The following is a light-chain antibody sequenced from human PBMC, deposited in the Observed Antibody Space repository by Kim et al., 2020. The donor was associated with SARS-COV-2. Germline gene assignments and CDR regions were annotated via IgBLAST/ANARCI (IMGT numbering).Light chain of an antibody. V-gene: IGKV3-20*01. CDR3: QHYGTSPLT. CDR2: GAS. CDR1: QSVSSNY. Sequence: SPGERVTVSCRASQSVSSNYLAWYQQTPGQAPRLLIYGASSRATGIPDRFSGSGSETDFILTISRLDPEDFAVYYCQHYGTSPLTFGGGTKVDIK. J-gene: IGKJ4*01.